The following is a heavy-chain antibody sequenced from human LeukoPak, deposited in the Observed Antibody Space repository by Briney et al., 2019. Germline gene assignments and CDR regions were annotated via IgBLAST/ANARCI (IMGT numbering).Heavy chain of an antibody. V-gene: IGHV4-61*02. D-gene: IGHD2/OR15-2a*01. Sequence: SETLSLTCTVSGGSISSGSSYWRWIRQPAGKGLEWIGRIYTSGNTNYKPSLQSRVTISVDTAKNQFSLKLSSVTAADTAVYYCTRGDNTWGQGTLVTVSP. CDR3: TRGDNT. CDR2: IYTSGNT. CDR1: GGSISSGSSY. J-gene: IGHJ5*02.